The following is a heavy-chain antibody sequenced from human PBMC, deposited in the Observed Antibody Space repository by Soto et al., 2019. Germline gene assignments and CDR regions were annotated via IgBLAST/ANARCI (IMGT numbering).Heavy chain of an antibody. D-gene: IGHD3-10*01. V-gene: IGHV3-74*01. Sequence: EVQLVESGGGLVQPGGSLRLSCAASEFTFSGRSVHWVRQAPGKGLVWVSGIDKVGTDSTYADSVKGRFTSSRDNAKNTVYLQMSSLRVEDTAVYYWARGWFGPDVWGKGTTVTVSS. CDR1: EFTFSGRS. CDR2: IDKVGTDS. CDR3: ARGWFGPDV. J-gene: IGHJ6*03.